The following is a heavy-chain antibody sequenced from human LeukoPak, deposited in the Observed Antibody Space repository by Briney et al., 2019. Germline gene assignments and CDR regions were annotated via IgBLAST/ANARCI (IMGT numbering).Heavy chain of an antibody. CDR3: ARVFVMVTDIYYFDY. CDR2: ISAYNGNT. CDR1: GYTFTSYG. D-gene: IGHD3-9*01. V-gene: IGHV1-18*01. Sequence: ASVKVSCKASGYTFTSYGISWVRQAPGQGLEWMGWISAYNGNTNYAQKLQGRVTMTTDTSTSTAYMELRSLRSDDTAVYYSARVFVMVTDIYYFDYWGQGTLVTASS. J-gene: IGHJ4*02.